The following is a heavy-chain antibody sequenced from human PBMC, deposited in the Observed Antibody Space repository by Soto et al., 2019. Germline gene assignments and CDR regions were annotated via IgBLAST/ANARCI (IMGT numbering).Heavy chain of an antibody. Sequence: PGGSLRLSCAASGFTFSSYGMHWVRQAPGKGLEWVAVIWYDGSNKYYADSVKGRFTISRDNSKNTLYLQMNSLRAEDTAVYYCARDKSVAGPIDYWGQGTLVTVS. CDR2: IWYDGSNK. CDR1: GFTFSSYG. J-gene: IGHJ4*02. D-gene: IGHD2-21*01. V-gene: IGHV3-33*01. CDR3: ARDKSVAGPIDY.